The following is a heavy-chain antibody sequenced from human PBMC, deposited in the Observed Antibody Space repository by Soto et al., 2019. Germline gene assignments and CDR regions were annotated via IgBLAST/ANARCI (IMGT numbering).Heavy chain of an antibody. CDR2: ISYDGSNK. Sequence: GGSLRLSCAASGFTISSYGMHWVRQAPGKGLEWVAVISYDGSNKYYADSVKGRFTISRDNSKNTLYLQMNSLRAEDTAVYYCAKEGIAVAGTPYYYGMDVWGQGTTVTVSS. J-gene: IGHJ6*02. D-gene: IGHD6-19*01. V-gene: IGHV3-30*18. CDR3: AKEGIAVAGTPYYYGMDV. CDR1: GFTISSYG.